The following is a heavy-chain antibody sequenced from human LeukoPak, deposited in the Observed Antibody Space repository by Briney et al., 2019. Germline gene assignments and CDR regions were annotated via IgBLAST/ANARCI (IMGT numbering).Heavy chain of an antibody. J-gene: IGHJ3*02. CDR1: GFAFSSYG. V-gene: IGHV3-30*18. Sequence: GGSLRLSCAASGFAFSSYGMHWVRQAPGKGLEGVAVMSYDGSNKYYADSVKGRFTISRDNSKNTLYLQMNSLRAEDTAVYYCAKGSGSYGERAGFDIWGQGTMVTVSS. CDR3: AKGSGSYGERAGFDI. D-gene: IGHD1-26*01. CDR2: MSYDGSNK.